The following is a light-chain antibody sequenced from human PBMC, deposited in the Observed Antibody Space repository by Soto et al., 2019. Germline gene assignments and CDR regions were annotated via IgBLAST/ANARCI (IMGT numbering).Light chain of an antibody. CDR1: QSMNDW. J-gene: IGKJ1*01. Sequence: DIQMTQSPSTLSASVGDRVTITCRASQSMNDWLAWYPQKPGKAPKVLIYDASTLPSGVPSRFSGSGSGIELCLTIGIRQRDDVATYYCLRYNAFSQTFGQGTKVEI. CDR3: LRYNAFSQT. CDR2: DAS. V-gene: IGKV1-5*01.